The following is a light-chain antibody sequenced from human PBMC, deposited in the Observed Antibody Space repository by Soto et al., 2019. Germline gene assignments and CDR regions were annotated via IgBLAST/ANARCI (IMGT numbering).Light chain of an antibody. V-gene: IGKV1-5*03. CDR3: QQYRSYSWT. CDR1: QSVSSW. Sequence: DVQLTQSPSTLSASVGDRVTITCRASQSVSSWLAWYQAKPGKAPNLLVYKASTLQSGVPSRFSGSGSGTEFTLTISSLQPDDFAIYYCQQYRSYSWTFGPGTKVEI. CDR2: KAS. J-gene: IGKJ1*01.